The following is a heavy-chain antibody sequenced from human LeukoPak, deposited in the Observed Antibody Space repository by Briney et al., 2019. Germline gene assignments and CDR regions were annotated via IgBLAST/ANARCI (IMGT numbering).Heavy chain of an antibody. CDR2: ISDSGGST. Sequence: GGSLRLSCSASGFPFSSYAMHWVRQAPGKGLEYVSAISDSGGSTYYADSVKGRFTISRDNSKNTLYLQMSSLRAEDTAVYFCVRGYSSGPYGMDVWGQGTTVTVSS. CDR1: GFPFSSYA. J-gene: IGHJ6*02. CDR3: VRGYSSGPYGMDV. D-gene: IGHD2-15*01. V-gene: IGHV3-64D*09.